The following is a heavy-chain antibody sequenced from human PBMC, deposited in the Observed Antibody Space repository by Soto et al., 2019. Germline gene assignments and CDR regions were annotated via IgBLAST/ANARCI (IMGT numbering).Heavy chain of an antibody. Sequence: GGSLRLSCVVSGFSVSATSSFWVRQATGKGLEWVSLMHRGGSTDNADSVKGRFTTSRDKSKNTLYLHMNGLRVEDTAVYYCARVNTTLVDHFDCWGQGTLVTSPQ. CDR1: GFSVSATS. CDR3: ARVNTTLVDHFDC. V-gene: IGHV3-53*01. CDR2: MHRGGST. D-gene: IGHD5-18*01. J-gene: IGHJ4*02.